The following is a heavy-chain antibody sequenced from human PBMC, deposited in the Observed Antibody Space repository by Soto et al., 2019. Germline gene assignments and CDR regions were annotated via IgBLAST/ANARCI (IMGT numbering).Heavy chain of an antibody. CDR1: GGSFSGYY. D-gene: IGHD3-16*02. Sequence: SETLSLTCAVYGGSFSGYYWSWIRQPPGKGLEWIGEINHSGSTNYNPSLKSRVTISVDTSKNQFSLKLSSVTAADTAVYYCARGGHYDYVWGSYRYTPYFDYWGQGTLVTVSS. CDR2: INHSGST. J-gene: IGHJ4*02. CDR3: ARGGHYDYVWGSYRYTPYFDY. V-gene: IGHV4-34*01.